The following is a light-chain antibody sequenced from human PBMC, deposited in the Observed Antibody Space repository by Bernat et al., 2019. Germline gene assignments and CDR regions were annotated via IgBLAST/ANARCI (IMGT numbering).Light chain of an antibody. V-gene: IGLV2-8*01. CDR2: DVT. J-gene: IGLJ1*01. CDR1: NSDIGAYDY. CDR3: SSYAGSSIYV. Sequence: QSALTQAPSASGSLGQSVTISCTGTNSDIGAYDYVSWYQQHPGKAPKLMIYDVTKRPSGVPDRFSGSRFGNTASLTVSGLQAEDEADYYCSSYAGSSIYVFGTGTRVSSL.